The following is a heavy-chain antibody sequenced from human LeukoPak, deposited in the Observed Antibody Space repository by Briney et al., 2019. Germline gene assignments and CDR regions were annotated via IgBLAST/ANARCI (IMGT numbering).Heavy chain of an antibody. CDR1: GVTFSNFA. V-gene: IGHV3-23*01. J-gene: IGHJ4*02. Sequence: GGSLRLSCAASGVTFSNFAMSWVREAPEKGLEWVSTGSGSASNTYYADSVKGRFTVSRDNSRNTLDLQLNSLRADDTAVYYCAKGFQTYGELSFDGWGQGTLVTVSS. CDR2: GSGSASNT. CDR3: AKGFQTYGELSFDG. D-gene: IGHD4-17*01.